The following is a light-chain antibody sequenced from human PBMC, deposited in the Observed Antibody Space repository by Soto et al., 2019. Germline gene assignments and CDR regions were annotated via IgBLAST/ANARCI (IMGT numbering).Light chain of an antibody. CDR3: QPYDSYPWT. CDR1: QNIRRW. CDR2: DAS. J-gene: IGKJ1*01. Sequence: DIQMTQSPSTLSASVGDRVTITCRASQNIRRWLAWYQQKPGKAPNLLIYDASTLENGVPSWFSGSGSGTEFTLTISSLQSDDFAAYYCQPYDSYPWTFGQGTQVAIK. V-gene: IGKV1-5*01.